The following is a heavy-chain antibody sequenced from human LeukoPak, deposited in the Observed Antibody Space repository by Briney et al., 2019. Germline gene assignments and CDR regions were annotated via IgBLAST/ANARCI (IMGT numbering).Heavy chain of an antibody. Sequence: RASVKVSCKSSGYTFTGYYMHWVRQAPGQGLEWMGWINPNSGGTNYAQKFQGRVTMTRDTSISTAYMELSRLRSDDTAVYYCARDVWYYYDSSGYYGSVDYWGQGTLVTVSS. CDR3: ARDVWYYYDSSGYYGSVDY. CDR2: INPNSGGT. J-gene: IGHJ4*02. CDR1: GYTFTGYY. V-gene: IGHV1-2*02. D-gene: IGHD3-22*01.